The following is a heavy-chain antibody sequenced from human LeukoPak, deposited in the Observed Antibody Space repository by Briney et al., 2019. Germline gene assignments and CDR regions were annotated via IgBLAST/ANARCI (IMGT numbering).Heavy chain of an antibody. CDR2: ISGSGGST. Sequence: GSLRLSCAASGFTFSSYAMSWVRQAPGKGLEWVSAISGSGGSTYYADSVKGRFTISRDNSKNTLYLQMNSLRAEDTAVYYCARDTHLSYAAGFDCWGQGTLVTVSS. J-gene: IGHJ4*02. CDR1: GFTFSSYA. CDR3: ARDTHLSYAAGFDC. V-gene: IGHV3-23*01. D-gene: IGHD3-10*01.